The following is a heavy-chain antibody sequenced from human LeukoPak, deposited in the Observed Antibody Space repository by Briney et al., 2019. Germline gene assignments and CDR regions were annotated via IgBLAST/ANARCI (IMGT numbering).Heavy chain of an antibody. CDR3: AREFNGSTDY. Sequence: SETLSLTCTVSGGSISSNTYNWSWNRQPPGKGLEWIGSIRYSGRTYYKPSLKSRVTLSVDTSKNQLLLNLRSVTAADTAMYYCAREFNGSTDYLGQGTLVTVSS. D-gene: IGHD6-25*01. CDR2: IRYSGRT. J-gene: IGHJ4*02. V-gene: IGHV4-39*02. CDR1: GGSISSNTYN.